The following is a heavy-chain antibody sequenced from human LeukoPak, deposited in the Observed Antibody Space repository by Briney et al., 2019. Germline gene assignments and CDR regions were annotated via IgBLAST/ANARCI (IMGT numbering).Heavy chain of an antibody. CDR1: GYTFTSYA. CDR3: ARLSSHYGDYKVDP. Sequence: ASVKVSCKASGYTFTSYAMNWVRQATGQGLEWVGWMNSHSGKTGYAQNFQGRVTMTRDTSISTAYMELSSLRSEDTAVYYCARLSSHYGDYKVDPWGQGTLVTVSS. J-gene: IGHJ5*02. V-gene: IGHV1-8*02. D-gene: IGHD4-17*01. CDR2: MNSHSGKT.